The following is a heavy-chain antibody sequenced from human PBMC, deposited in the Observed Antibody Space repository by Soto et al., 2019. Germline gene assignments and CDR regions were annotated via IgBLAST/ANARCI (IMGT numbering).Heavy chain of an antibody. CDR1: GFTFSSYS. D-gene: IGHD3-9*01. V-gene: IGHV3-21*01. CDR3: ARDGLRYFDWLSGGWFDP. CDR2: ISSSSSYI. Sequence: PGGSLRLSCAASGFTFSSYSMNWVRQAPGKGLEWVSSISSSSSYIYYADSVKGRFTISRDNAKNSLYLQMNSLRAEDTAVYYCARDGLRYFDWLSGGWFDPWGQGTLVTVSS. J-gene: IGHJ5*02.